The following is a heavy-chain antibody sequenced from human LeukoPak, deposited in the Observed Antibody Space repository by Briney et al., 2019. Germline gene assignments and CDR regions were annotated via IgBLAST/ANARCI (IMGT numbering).Heavy chain of an antibody. CDR1: GFTFGGYA. J-gene: IGHJ4*02. CDR3: ARPSRNGELAY. CDR2: ITGDGGST. D-gene: IGHD1-1*01. Sequence: GGSLRLSXAASGFTFGGYAMHWVRQAPGKGLEWVSVITGDGGSTFYGDLVKGRFTISRDNNRNSLYLQMNSLRSEDTTFYYCARPSRNGELAYWGQGTLVTVAS. V-gene: IGHV3-43*02.